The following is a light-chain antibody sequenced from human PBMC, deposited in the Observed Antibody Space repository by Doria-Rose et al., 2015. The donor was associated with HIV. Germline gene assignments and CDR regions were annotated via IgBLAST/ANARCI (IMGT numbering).Light chain of an antibody. CDR1: QSVSSY. Sequence: APLSLSPGERVTLSCRASQSVSSYLAWYQQKPGQAPRLLIYDASNRATGIPARFSGSGSGTDFTLTISSLEPEDFAVYYCQQRSNWPPLVGPGTKV. CDR3: QQRSNWPPL. J-gene: IGKJ3*01. CDR2: DAS. V-gene: IGKV3-11*01.